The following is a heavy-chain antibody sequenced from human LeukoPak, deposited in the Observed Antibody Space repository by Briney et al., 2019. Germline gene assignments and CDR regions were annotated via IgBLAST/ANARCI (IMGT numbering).Heavy chain of an antibody. J-gene: IGHJ4*02. CDR2: ISTSGSTI. V-gene: IGHV3-48*03. Sequence: GGSPRLSCAASGFIFSTYEMNWVRQAPGKGLEWVSYISTSGSTIYYADSVKGRFTISRDNAKNSLYLQMNSLRAEDTAVYYCARSGYYFDYWGQGTLVTVSS. CDR3: ARSGYYFDY. CDR1: GFIFSTYE.